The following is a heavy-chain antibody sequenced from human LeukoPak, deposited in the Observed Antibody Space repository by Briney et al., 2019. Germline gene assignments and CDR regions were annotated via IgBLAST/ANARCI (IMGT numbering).Heavy chain of an antibody. Sequence: SQTLSLTCAISRDSVSSNSAAWNWIRQSPSRGPEWLGRTYYRSKWYNDYAVSVKSRITITPDTSKNQFSLQLNSVTPEDTAVYYCATGYPQAPFSFDSWGQGTLVTVSS. CDR3: ATGYPQAPFSFDS. V-gene: IGHV6-1*01. CDR1: RDSVSSNSAA. J-gene: IGHJ4*02. D-gene: IGHD3-9*01. CDR2: TYYRSKWYN.